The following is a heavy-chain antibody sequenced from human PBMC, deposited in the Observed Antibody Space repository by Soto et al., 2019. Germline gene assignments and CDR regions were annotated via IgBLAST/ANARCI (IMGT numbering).Heavy chain of an antibody. V-gene: IGHV1-18*01. CDR2: ISAYNGNT. J-gene: IGHJ6*02. D-gene: IGHD3-22*01. Sequence: GASVKFSCKASGYTFTSYGISWVRQAPGQGLEWMGWISAYNGNTNYAQKLQGRVTMTTDTSTSTAYMELRSLRSDDTAVYYCAYDSSGYYYYYYGMDVWGQGTTVTVSS. CDR1: GYTFTSYG. CDR3: AYDSSGYYYYYYGMDV.